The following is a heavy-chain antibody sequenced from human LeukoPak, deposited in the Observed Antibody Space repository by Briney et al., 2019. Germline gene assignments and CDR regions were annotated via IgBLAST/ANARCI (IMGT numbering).Heavy chain of an antibody. CDR1: GGSISSSSYY. V-gene: IGHV4-39*07. CDR2: IYYSVST. D-gene: IGHD4-17*01. CDR3: ARVPTVTFFDY. J-gene: IGHJ4*02. Sequence: TSETLSLTCTVSGGSISSSSYYWGWIRQPPGKGLEWIGSIYYSVSTYYNPSLKSRVTISVDTSKNQFSLKLSSVTAADTAVYYCARVPTVTFFDYWGQGTLVTVSS.